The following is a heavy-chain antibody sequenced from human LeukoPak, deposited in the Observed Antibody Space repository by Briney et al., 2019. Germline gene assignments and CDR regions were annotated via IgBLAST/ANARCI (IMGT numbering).Heavy chain of an antibody. CDR2: ISGSGTRT. Sequence: GGSLRLSCAASGFTFSSYWMGWVRQAPGKGLEWVSTISGSGTRTYYADSVKGRFTISRDNPKNTLYLQMNSLRAEDTAVYYCAKENNWNDGRFNYFDYWGQGTLVTVSS. CDR1: GFTFSSYW. CDR3: AKENNWNDGRFNYFDY. J-gene: IGHJ4*02. D-gene: IGHD1-20*01. V-gene: IGHV3-23*01.